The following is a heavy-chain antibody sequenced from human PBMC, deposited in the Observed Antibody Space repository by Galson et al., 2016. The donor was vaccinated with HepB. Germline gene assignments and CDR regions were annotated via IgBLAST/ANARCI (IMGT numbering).Heavy chain of an antibody. CDR2: INAGHGNP. J-gene: IGHJ5*02. CDR1: GYSFNNYA. V-gene: IGHV1-3*01. CDR3: ARDRGGGFDP. D-gene: IGHD3-16*01. Sequence: SVKVSCKASGYSFNNYAMHWVRQAPGQRLEWMGWINAGHGNPKYSQKFQGRVTITRDTSATTAYMELSSLRSEDTAGYYCARDRGGGFDPWGQGTLVTISS.